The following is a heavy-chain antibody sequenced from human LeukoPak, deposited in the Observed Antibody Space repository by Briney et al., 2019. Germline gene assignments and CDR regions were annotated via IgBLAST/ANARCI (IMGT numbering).Heavy chain of an antibody. CDR2: IKEDGSEK. J-gene: IGHJ3*01. Sequence: GGSLRLSCAASGFTFNNYWMTWVRQGPGKGLEWVAQIKEDGSEKYYVDSVRGRFTISRDNAKNSLYLQMNSLRVEDTALYYCARDKASGSSYGSSFYFWGQGTMATVSS. V-gene: IGHV3-7*01. CDR3: ARDKASGSSYGSSFYF. CDR1: GFTFNNYW. D-gene: IGHD1-26*01.